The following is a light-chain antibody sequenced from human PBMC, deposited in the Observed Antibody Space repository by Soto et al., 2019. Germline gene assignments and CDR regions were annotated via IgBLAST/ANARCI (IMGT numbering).Light chain of an antibody. Sequence: QAVVTQEPSLTVSPGGTVTLTCALTTGAVNSGYYPNWFQRKPGQALRTLIYRTSNKHSWTPARFSGSLLGGKATLTLSGVQPEDEADYCCLILNGGAWVFGGGTKLTVL. J-gene: IGLJ3*02. CDR2: RTS. CDR3: LILNGGAWV. V-gene: IGLV7-43*01. CDR1: TGAVNSGYY.